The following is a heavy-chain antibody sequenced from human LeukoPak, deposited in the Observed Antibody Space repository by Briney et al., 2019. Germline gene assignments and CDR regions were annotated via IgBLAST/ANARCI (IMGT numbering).Heavy chain of an antibody. J-gene: IGHJ4*02. Sequence: GGSLRLSCAASGFAFSNYAMSWVRQAPGKGLEWVSSLISSGTTTYYADSVKGRFTISRDNSKNTVHLQMDSLRAEDSAVYYCAKDSGYGLFDYWGQGTLVTVSS. CDR2: LISSGTTT. CDR3: AKDSGYGLFDY. D-gene: IGHD5-18*01. V-gene: IGHV3-23*01. CDR1: GFAFSNYA.